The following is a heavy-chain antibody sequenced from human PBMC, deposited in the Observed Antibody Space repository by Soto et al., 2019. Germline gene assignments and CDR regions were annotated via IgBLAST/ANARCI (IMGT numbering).Heavy chain of an antibody. J-gene: IGHJ4*02. CDR3: TKGGIPRRYNIPKVDFDY. V-gene: IGHV3-23*01. D-gene: IGHD1-1*01. CDR1: GFIFSNYA. Sequence: SCAASGFIFSNYAMSWVRQAPGRGLEWVSVISGSGATTYYPDSVKGRFTISRDNSKNTLYLQMNNLRADDTAVYYCTKGGIPRRYNIPKVDFDYWGQGSLVTVSS. CDR2: ISGSGATT.